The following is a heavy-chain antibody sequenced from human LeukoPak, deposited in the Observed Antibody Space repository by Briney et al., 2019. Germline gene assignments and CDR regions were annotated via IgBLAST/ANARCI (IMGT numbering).Heavy chain of an antibody. D-gene: IGHD3-22*01. CDR2: IYYSGST. CDR3: ARGGRYYYDNSGYYPDY. Sequence: SETLSLTCTVSGGSISSYYWSWIRQPPGKGLEWIGYIYYSGSTNYNPSLKSRVTISVDTSKNQFSLKLSSVTAADTAVYYCARGGRYYYDNSGYYPDYWGQGTLVTVSS. CDR1: GGSISSYY. V-gene: IGHV4-59*01. J-gene: IGHJ4*02.